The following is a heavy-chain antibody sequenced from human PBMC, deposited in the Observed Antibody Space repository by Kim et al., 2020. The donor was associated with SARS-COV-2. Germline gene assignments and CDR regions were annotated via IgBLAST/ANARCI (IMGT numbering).Heavy chain of an antibody. CDR1: GYTFTGYY. V-gene: IGHV1-2*02. CDR3: ASWESSGLKPRYYYYYMDV. J-gene: IGHJ6*03. Sequence: ASVKVSCKASGYTFTGYYMHWVRQAPGQGLEWMGWINPNSGGTNYAQKFQGRVTMTRDTSISTAYMELSRLRSDDTAVYYCASWESSGLKPRYYYYYMDVWGKGTTVTVSS. CDR2: INPNSGGT. D-gene: IGHD6-19*01.